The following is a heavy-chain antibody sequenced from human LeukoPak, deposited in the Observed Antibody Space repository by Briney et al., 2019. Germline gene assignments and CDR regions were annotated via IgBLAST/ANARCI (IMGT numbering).Heavy chain of an antibody. Sequence: GGSLRLSCAASGFTFSSHAMSWVRQAPGKGLEWVSIIYSGGSTYYADSVKGRFIISRDNSKNTLYLQMHSLRAEDTAVYYCARDGRALLSDWGQGTMVTVSS. V-gene: IGHV3-66*01. CDR2: IYSGGST. J-gene: IGHJ3*01. CDR1: GFTFSSHA. CDR3: ARDGRALLSD. D-gene: IGHD2/OR15-2a*01.